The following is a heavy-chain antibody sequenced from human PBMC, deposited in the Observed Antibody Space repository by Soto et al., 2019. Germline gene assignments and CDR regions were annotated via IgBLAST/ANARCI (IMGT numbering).Heavy chain of an antibody. D-gene: IGHD3-3*01. CDR1: GGSFSGYY. J-gene: IGHJ6*01. CDR2: INHSGST. V-gene: IGHV4-34*01. Sequence: SETLSLTCAVYGGSFSGYYWSWIRQPPGKGLEWIGEINHSGSTNYNPSLKSRVTISVDTSKNQFSLKLSSVTAADTAVYYCARGFLEWLRTHSYYYYGMDVWGQGATVTVSS. CDR3: ARGFLEWLRTHSYYYYGMDV.